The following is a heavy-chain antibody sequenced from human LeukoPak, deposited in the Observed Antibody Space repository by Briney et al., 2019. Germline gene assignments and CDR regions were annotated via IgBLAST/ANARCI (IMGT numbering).Heavy chain of an antibody. J-gene: IGHJ4*02. CDR2: IDYTGTT. D-gene: IGHD5-18*01. CDR3: VKFKRRPRTYSYDYEF. V-gene: IGHV4-39*07. Sequence: SETLSLTCTVSGGSISSSSYYWGWIRQPPGKGLAWIASIDYTGTTYYNPSFKSRVSISMDTSKNQFSLKLTSVTAADTAVFYCVKFKRRPRTYSYDYEFWGQGTLVTVSP. CDR1: GGSISSSSYY.